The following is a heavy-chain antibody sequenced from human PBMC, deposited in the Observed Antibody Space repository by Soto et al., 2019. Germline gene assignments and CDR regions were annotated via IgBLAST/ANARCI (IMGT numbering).Heavy chain of an antibody. J-gene: IGHJ4*02. CDR1: GYTFTSYG. V-gene: IGHV1-18*01. Sequence: ASVKVSCKASGYTFTSYGISWVRQAPGQGLEWMGWISAYNGNTNYAQKLQGRVTITADESTSTAYMELSSLRSEDTAVYYCARGQVTGTPTGYWGQGTLVTVSS. CDR3: ARGQVTGTPTGY. CDR2: ISAYNGNT. D-gene: IGHD1-7*01.